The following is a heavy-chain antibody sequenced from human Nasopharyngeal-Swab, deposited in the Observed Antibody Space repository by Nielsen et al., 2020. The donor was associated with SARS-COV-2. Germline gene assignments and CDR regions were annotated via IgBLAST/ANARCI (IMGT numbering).Heavy chain of an antibody. CDR2: INPNSGGA. CDR3: AREMRDSSSGNDAFDV. D-gene: IGHD3-10*01. J-gene: IGHJ3*01. Sequence: WVRQAPGQGLEWMGCINPNSGGATYAQKFEGRVTMTRATSRDTAYMELSVPRPDDTAVFYCAREMRDSSSGNDAFDVWGQGTRVTVSS. V-gene: IGHV1-2*02.